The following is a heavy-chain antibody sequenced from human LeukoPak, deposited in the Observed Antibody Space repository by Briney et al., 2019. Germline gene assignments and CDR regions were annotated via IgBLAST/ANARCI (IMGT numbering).Heavy chain of an antibody. J-gene: IGHJ4*02. CDR3: ARHKGSGYDY. CDR1: GGSISSYY. D-gene: IGHD3-22*01. CDR2: IYYSGST. Sequence: SETLSLTCTVSGGSISSYYWSWIRQPPGKGLEWIGYIYYSGSTNYNPSLKSRVTISVDTSKNQFSLKLSSVTAADTAMYYCARHKGSGYDYWGQGTLVTVSS. V-gene: IGHV4-59*08.